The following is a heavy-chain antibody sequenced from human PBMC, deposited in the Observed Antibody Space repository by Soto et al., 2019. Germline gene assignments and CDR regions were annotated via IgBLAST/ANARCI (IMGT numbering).Heavy chain of an antibody. V-gene: IGHV1-69*13. CDR1: GGTFSSYA. J-gene: IGHJ6*02. CDR2: IIPIFGTA. D-gene: IGHD2-2*01. CDR3: ARGSDIVVVPAAIVHYYGMDV. Sequence: GASVKFSCKASGGTFSSYAISWVRQAPGQGLEWMGGIIPIFGTANYAQKFQGRVTITADESTSTAYMELSSLRSEDTAVYYCARGSDIVVVPAAIVHYYGMDVWGQGTTVTVSS.